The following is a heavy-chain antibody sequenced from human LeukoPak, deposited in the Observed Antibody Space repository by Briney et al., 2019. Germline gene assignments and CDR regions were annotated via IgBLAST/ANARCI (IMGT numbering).Heavy chain of an antibody. CDR2: IYHSGST. D-gene: IGHD2-8*01. V-gene: IGHV4-4*02. CDR1: GGSISSRNW. J-gene: IGHJ4*02. CDR3: ARVPIVLMVYAHYYFDY. Sequence: SETLSLTCAVSGGSISSRNWWSWVRQPPGKGLEWIGEIYHSGSTNYNPSLKTRVTISVDTSKNQFSLKLSSVTAADTAVYYCARVPIVLMVYAHYYFDYWGQGTLATVSS.